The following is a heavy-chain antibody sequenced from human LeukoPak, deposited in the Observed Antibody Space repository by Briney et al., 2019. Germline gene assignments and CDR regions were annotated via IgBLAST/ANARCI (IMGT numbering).Heavy chain of an antibody. V-gene: IGHV4-38-2*02. D-gene: IGHD3-3*01. CDR2: IYHSGST. Sequence: SETLSLTCTVSGYSISSGYYWGWIRQPPGKGLEWIGSIYHSGSTYYNPSLKSRVTISVDTSKNQFSLKLSSVTAADTAVYYCARYYDFWSGYFDYWGEGRLVTVSS. CDR3: ARYYDFWSGYFDY. J-gene: IGHJ4*02. CDR1: GYSISSGYY.